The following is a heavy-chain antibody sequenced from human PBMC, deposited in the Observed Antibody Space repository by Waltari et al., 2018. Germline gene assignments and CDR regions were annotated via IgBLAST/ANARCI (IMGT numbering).Heavy chain of an antibody. CDR3: AREPSPDSSGYFYYYMDV. Sequence: EVQLVESGGGLVQPGGSLRLSCAASGFTFIRYWMRWVRQAPGKGLVWVSRINSDGRGTIYADSVKGRFTISRDNAKNTLYLQLNSLRVEDTAVYYCAREPSPDSSGYFYYYMDVWGKGTTVTVSS. J-gene: IGHJ6*03. CDR2: INSDGRGT. CDR1: GFTFIRYW. V-gene: IGHV3-74*01. D-gene: IGHD3-22*01.